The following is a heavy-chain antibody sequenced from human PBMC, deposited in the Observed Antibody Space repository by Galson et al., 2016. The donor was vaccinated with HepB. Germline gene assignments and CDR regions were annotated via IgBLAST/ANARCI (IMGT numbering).Heavy chain of an antibody. CDR2: ISGSTTYI. V-gene: IGHV3-21*01. J-gene: IGHJ4*02. CDR1: GFTFSSYA. D-gene: IGHD3-9*01. Sequence: SLRLSCAASGFTFSSYAMSWVRQAPGKGLEWVSSISGSTTYIHYADSLKGRVTISRDNAKNSLYLQMTSLRAEDTAVYYCARDLRGMIRFFDWSTQFDSWGQGALVTVSS. CDR3: ARDLRGMIRFFDWSTQFDS.